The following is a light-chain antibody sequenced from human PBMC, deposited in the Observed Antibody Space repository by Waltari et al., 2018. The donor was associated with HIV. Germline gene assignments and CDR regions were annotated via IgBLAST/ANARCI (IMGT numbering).Light chain of an antibody. J-gene: IGKJ5*01. CDR1: QSVSSSY. V-gene: IGKV3-20*01. CDR2: GAS. CDR3: QQYGSSPPIT. Sequence: VLTPSPGTLPLSPGERATLSCRASQSVSSSYLAWYQQKPGQAPRLLIYGASSRATGIPDRFSGSGSGTDFTLTISRLEPEDFAVYYCQQYGSSPPITFGQGTRLEIK.